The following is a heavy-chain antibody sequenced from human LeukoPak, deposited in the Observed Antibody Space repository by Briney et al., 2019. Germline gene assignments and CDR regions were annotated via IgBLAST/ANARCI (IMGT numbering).Heavy chain of an antibody. D-gene: IGHD3-3*01. CDR3: ARGSPEYHDFWSGYYINPTRAFDY. Sequence: PSEALSLTCTVSGGSISSYYWSWIRQPPGKGLEWIGYIYYSGSTNYNPSLKSRVTISVDTSKNQFSLKLSSVTAADTAVYYCARGSPEYHDFWSGYYINPTRAFDYWGQGTLVTVSS. V-gene: IGHV4-59*01. CDR2: IYYSGST. CDR1: GGSISSYY. J-gene: IGHJ4*02.